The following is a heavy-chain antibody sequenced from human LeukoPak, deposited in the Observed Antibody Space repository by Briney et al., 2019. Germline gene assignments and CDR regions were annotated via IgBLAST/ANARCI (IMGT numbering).Heavy chain of an antibody. CDR2: IYWNDDK. D-gene: IGHD6-19*01. Sequence: SGPTLVNPTQTFTLTCTFSGFSLSTSGVGVGWIRQPPGKALEWLALIYWNDDKRYSPSLKSRLTITKDTSKNQVVLTMTNMDPVDTATYYCAHRVIAVAGTGYFDYWGQGTLVTVSS. CDR1: GFSLSTSGVG. J-gene: IGHJ4*02. CDR3: AHRVIAVAGTGYFDY. V-gene: IGHV2-5*01.